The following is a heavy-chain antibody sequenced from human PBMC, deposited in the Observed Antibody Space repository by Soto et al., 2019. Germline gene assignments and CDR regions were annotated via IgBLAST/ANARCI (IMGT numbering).Heavy chain of an antibody. CDR1: GYNFSDYY. J-gene: IGHJ5*02. V-gene: IGHV1-2*02. CDR3: AREISGGGTLNWFDP. CDR2: VSPKSGGT. Sequence: ASVKVSCKASGYNFSDYYIHWLRQGPGQGLEWLGWVSPKSGGTNYAQKFKGRVTMTRDTSSNTVYMDLSGLKSDDTAVFYCAREISGGGTLNWFDPWGQGTLVTVSS. D-gene: IGHD2-8*02.